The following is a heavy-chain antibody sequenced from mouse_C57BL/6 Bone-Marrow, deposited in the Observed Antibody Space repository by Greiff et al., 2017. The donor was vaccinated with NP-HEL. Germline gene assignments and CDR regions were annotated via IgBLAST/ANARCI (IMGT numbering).Heavy chain of an antibody. V-gene: IGHV1-82*01. J-gene: IGHJ4*01. CDR1: GYAFSSSW. CDR3: AIYYGYAMYY. D-gene: IGHD1-1*01. Sequence: VQRVESGPELVKPGASVKISCKASGYAFSSSWMNWVKQRPGKGLEWIGRIYPGDGDTNYNGKFKGKATLTADKSSSTAYMQLSSLTSEDSAVYFCAIYYGYAMYYWGQGTSVTVSS. CDR2: IYPGDGDT.